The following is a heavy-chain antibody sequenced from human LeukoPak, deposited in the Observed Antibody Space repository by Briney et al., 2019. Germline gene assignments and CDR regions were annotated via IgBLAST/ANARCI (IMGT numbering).Heavy chain of an antibody. CDR3: ARAYYYGSGSYITPYYFDY. D-gene: IGHD3-10*01. CDR1: GYRFTSYG. CDR2: VSTYNDKK. V-gene: IGHV1-18*01. J-gene: IGHJ4*02. Sequence: GASVKVSCKTSGYRFTSYGISWVRQAPGQGLEWMGWVSTYNDKKDYAQKFQGRVIMTTDTSTTTAYMELGSLRSDDTAVYYCARAYYYGSGSYITPYYFDYWGQGTLVTVSS.